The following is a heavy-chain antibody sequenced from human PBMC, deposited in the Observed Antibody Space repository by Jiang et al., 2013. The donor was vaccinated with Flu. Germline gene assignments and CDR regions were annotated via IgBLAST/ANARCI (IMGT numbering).Heavy chain of an antibody. D-gene: IGHD2-21*01. CDR3: ARCIDVIYFDY. CDR1: GGSFSGYY. J-gene: IGHJ4*02. Sequence: LLKPSETLSLTCAVYGGSFSGYYWSWIRQPPGKGLEWIGEINHSGSTNYNPSLKSRVTISVDTSKNQFSLKLSSVTAADTAVYYCARCIDVIYFDYWGQGTLVTVSS. CDR2: INHSGST. V-gene: IGHV4-34*01.